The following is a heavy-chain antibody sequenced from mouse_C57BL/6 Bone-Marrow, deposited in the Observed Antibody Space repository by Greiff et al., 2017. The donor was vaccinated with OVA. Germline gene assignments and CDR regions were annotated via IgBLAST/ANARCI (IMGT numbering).Heavy chain of an antibody. D-gene: IGHD1-1*01. CDR3: AHYYGSSLYAMDY. CDR2: IHPNSGST. V-gene: IGHV1-64*01. J-gene: IGHJ4*01. CDR1: GYTFTSYW. Sequence: VQLQQSGAELVKPGASVKLSCKASGYTFTSYWMHWVKQRPGQGLEWIGMIHPNSGSTNYNEKLKSKATLTVDKSSSTAYMQLSSLTSEDSAVYYCAHYYGSSLYAMDYWGQGTSVTVSS.